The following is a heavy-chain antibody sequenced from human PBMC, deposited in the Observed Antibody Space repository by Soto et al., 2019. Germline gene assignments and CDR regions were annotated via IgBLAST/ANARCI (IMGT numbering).Heavy chain of an antibody. CDR3: ARGGIAAAGSNWFDP. CDR1: GYTFTNYA. CDR2: INAGNGNT. J-gene: IGHJ5*02. V-gene: IGHV1-3*01. Sequence: ASVKVSCRASGYTFTNYAMHWVRQAPGQRLEWMGWINAGNGNTRYSQKFQGRVTITRDTSASTAYMELSSLRSEDTAVYYCARGGIAAAGSNWFDPWGQGTLVTVSS. D-gene: IGHD6-13*01.